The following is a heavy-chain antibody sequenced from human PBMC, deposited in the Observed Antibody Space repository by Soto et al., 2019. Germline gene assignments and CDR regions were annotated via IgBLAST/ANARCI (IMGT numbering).Heavy chain of an antibody. J-gene: IGHJ6*03. V-gene: IGHV4-34*01. CDR3: ARIGGYSYGYDYYYYYMDV. D-gene: IGHD5-18*01. Sequence: SETLSLTCAVHGGSFIAYYWTWIRQPPGKGLEWIGEINYDGSTNYNPSLKSRVTISVDTSKNQFSLKLSSVTAADTAVYYCARIGGYSYGYDYYYYYMDVWGKGTTVTVSS. CDR1: GGSFIAYY. CDR2: INYDGST.